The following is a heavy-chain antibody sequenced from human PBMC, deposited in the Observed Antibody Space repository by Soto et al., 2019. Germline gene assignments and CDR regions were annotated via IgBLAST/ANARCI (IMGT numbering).Heavy chain of an antibody. CDR1: GFTFSSYG. CDR3: ARDLSYGDYEEGWFDP. Sequence: QVQLVESGGGVVQPGRSLRLSCAASGFTFSSYGMHWVRQAPGKGLEWVAVIWYDGSNKYYADSVKGRFTISRDNSKNTLYLQMNSLRAEDTAVYYCARDLSYGDYEEGWFDPWGQGTLVTVSS. D-gene: IGHD4-17*01. V-gene: IGHV3-33*01. J-gene: IGHJ5*02. CDR2: IWYDGSNK.